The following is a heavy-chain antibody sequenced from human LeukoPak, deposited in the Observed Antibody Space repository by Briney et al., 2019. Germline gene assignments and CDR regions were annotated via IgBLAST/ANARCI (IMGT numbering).Heavy chain of an antibody. CDR3: ATVAAAGTGYYYMDV. D-gene: IGHD6-13*01. CDR2: IYYSGST. V-gene: IGHV4-59*11. CDR1: GGSISSHY. Sequence: SETLPLTCTVSGGSISSHYWSWIRQPPGKGLEWIGYIYYSGSTNYNPSLKSRVTISVDPSKNQFSLKLSSVTAADPAVYSCATVAAAGTGYYYMDVWGKGTTVTVSS. J-gene: IGHJ6*03.